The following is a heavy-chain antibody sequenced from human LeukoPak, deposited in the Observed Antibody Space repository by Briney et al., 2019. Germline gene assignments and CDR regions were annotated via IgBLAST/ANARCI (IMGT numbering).Heavy chain of an antibody. D-gene: IGHD5-18*01. V-gene: IGHV3-48*01. CDR3: ARGFNYGFFDY. CDR1: GFTFSTSA. J-gene: IGHJ4*02. Sequence: GGSLRLSCAASGFTFSTSAMNWVRQAPGKGLEWVPYISGSGGTTSYADSVKGRFTISRDNAKNSLFLQMNSLRAEDTAVYYCARGFNYGFFDYWGQGTLVTVSS. CDR2: ISGSGGTT.